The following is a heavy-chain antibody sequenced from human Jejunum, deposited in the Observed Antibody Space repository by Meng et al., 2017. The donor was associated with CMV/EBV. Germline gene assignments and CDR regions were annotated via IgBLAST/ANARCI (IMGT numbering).Heavy chain of an antibody. CDR1: GGLANTYY. D-gene: IGHD1-26*01. Sequence: QVVSEEAAHWLARTLQTRSLACTALGGLANTYYWGWIRQSAGKGLEWIGRFYSSDTYNYHPSLDSRVTMSLDTCKNQFSLNLRSVTAADTATYYCARGPGASTREGFDYWGLGTLVTVSS. J-gene: IGHJ4*02. CDR3: ARGPGASTREGFDY. CDR2: FYSSDTY. V-gene: IGHV4-4*07.